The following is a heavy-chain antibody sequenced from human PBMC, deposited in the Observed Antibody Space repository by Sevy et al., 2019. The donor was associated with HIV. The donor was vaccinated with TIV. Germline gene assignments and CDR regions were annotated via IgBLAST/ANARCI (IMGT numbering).Heavy chain of an antibody. Sequence: GGSLRLSCAASGFTFDDYGMSWVRQAPGKGLEWVSGINWNGGSTGYADSVKGRFTISRDNAKNSLYLQMNSLRAEDTALYYCARESRIWFGELSNYYMDVWGKGTTVTVSS. CDR2: INWNGGST. CDR1: GFTFDDYG. V-gene: IGHV3-20*04. CDR3: ARESRIWFGELSNYYMDV. J-gene: IGHJ6*03. D-gene: IGHD3-10*01.